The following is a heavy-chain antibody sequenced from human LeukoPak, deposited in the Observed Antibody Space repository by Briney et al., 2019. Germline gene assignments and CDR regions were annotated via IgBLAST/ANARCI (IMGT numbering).Heavy chain of an antibody. CDR2: IIPNSGGT. Sequence: GASVKVSCKASGYTFTSYYMHWVRQAPGQGLEWMGWIIPNSGGTNYAQKFQGRVTMTRDTSISTAYMELSRLRSDDTAVYYCARARAPVTRISSFDIWGQGTMVTVSS. D-gene: IGHD4-17*01. CDR3: ARARAPVTRISSFDI. CDR1: GYTFTSYY. V-gene: IGHV1-2*02. J-gene: IGHJ3*02.